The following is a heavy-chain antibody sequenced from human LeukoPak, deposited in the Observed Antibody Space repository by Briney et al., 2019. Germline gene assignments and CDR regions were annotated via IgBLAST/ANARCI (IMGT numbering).Heavy chain of an antibody. Sequence: VASVKVSCKASGYTFTGYYMHWVRQAPGQGLEWMGWINPNSGGTKYAQKFQGRVTMTRDTSISTAFLELSGLKSDDTAVFYCARDLLIATSASTPYSFGMDVWGQGTTITVSS. CDR1: GYTFTGYY. J-gene: IGHJ6*02. CDR3: ARDLLIATSASTPYSFGMDV. D-gene: IGHD5-24*01. CDR2: INPNSGGT. V-gene: IGHV1-2*02.